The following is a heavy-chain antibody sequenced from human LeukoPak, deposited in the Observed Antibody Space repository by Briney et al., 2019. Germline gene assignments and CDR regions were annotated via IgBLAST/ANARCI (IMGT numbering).Heavy chain of an antibody. CDR1: GGSLSNYY. V-gene: IGHV4-59*01. J-gene: IGHJ4*02. D-gene: IGHD3-16*01. CDR3: ARGRIGGPKAPFDY. CDR2: IYDSGST. Sequence: PSETLSLTCTVSGGSLSNYYWSWIRQPPGKGLEWIGHIYDSGSTTYNPSLKSRVTMSVDTTKNQFSLRLSSVTAADTAVYYCARGRIGGPKAPFDYWGQGTLVTVSS.